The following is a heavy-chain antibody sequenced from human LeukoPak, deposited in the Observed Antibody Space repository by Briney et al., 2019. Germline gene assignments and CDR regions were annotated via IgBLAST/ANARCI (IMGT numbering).Heavy chain of an antibody. Sequence: GGSLRLSCAASGLTFSSYSMNWVRQAPGKGLEWVSSISSSSSYIYYADSVKGRFTISRDNAKNSLYLQMNSLRAEDTAVYYCARDVREEWLAPPPWGQGTLVTVSS. CDR2: ISSSSSYI. CDR3: ARDVREEWLAPPP. D-gene: IGHD6-19*01. J-gene: IGHJ5*02. CDR1: GLTFSSYS. V-gene: IGHV3-21*01.